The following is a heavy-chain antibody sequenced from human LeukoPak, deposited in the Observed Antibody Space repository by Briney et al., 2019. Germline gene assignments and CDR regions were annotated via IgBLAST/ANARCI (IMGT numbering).Heavy chain of an antibody. J-gene: IGHJ5*02. CDR2: INPNSGNT. CDR1: GYTFTGYY. Sequence: ASVTVSCKASGYTFTGYYMHWVRQAPGQGLEWMGRINPNSGNTGYAQKFQGRVTMTRNTSISTAYMELSSLRSEDTAVYYCARFTASSGWPQLYGLDPWGQGTLVTVSS. D-gene: IGHD6-19*01. CDR3: ARFTASSGWPQLYGLDP. V-gene: IGHV1-8*02.